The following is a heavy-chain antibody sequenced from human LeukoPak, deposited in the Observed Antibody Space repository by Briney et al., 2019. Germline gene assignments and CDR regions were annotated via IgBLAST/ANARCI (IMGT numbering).Heavy chain of an antibody. Sequence: GASVKVSCKASGYTFSSYYMHWVRQATGQGLEWMGWMNPNSGNTGYAQKFQGRVTMTRNTSISTAYMELSSLRSEDTAVYYCARGRRLTGYWGQGTLVTVSS. V-gene: IGHV1-8*01. CDR3: ARGRRLTGY. J-gene: IGHJ4*02. CDR2: MNPNSGNT. D-gene: IGHD1-14*01. CDR1: GYTFSSYY.